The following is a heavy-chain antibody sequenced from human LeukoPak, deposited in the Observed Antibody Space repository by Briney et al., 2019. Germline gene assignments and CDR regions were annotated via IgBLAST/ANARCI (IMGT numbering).Heavy chain of an antibody. V-gene: IGHV3-23*01. D-gene: IGHD3-10*01. CDR1: GFTFSSYA. Sequence: PGGSLRLSCAASGFTFSSYAMSWVRQAPGKGLEWVSAISGSGGSTYYADSVKGRFTISRDNSKNTLYLQMNSLRAEDTAVYYCAKIVTVGPWFGELLDYWGQGTLVTVSS. J-gene: IGHJ4*02. CDR3: AKIVTVGPWFGELLDY. CDR2: ISGSGGST.